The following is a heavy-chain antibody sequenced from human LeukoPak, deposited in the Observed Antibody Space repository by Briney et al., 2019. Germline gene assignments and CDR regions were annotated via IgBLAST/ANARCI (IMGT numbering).Heavy chain of an antibody. V-gene: IGHV1-18*01. CDR3: AREYYDFWSGSSFDI. D-gene: IGHD3-3*01. CDR2: ISAYNGNT. CDR1: GYTFTSYG. Sequence: RASVKVSCKASGYTFTSYGISWVRQAPGQGLEWMGWISAYNGNTNYARKLQGRVTMTTDTSTSTAYMELRSLRSDDTAVYYCAREYYDFWSGSSFDIWGQGTMVTVSS. J-gene: IGHJ3*02.